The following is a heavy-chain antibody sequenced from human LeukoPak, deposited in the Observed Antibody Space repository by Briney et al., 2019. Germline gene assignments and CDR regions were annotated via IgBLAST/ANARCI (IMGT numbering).Heavy chain of an antibody. J-gene: IGHJ4*02. CDR3: ARVDYGDFLYYFYA. CDR2: INPNSGDA. CDR1: GYTFTDYY. Sequence: ASVKVSCKASGYTFTDYYVHWGRQAPGQGLEWMGWINPNSGDANYAQKFQGRVTMTRDTSISTAYMELSRLRSDDTAVYYCARVDYGDFLYYFYAWGQGTLVTVSS. D-gene: IGHD4-17*01. V-gene: IGHV1-2*02.